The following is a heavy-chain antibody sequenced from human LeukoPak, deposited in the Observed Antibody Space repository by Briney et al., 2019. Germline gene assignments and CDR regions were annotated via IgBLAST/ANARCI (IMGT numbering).Heavy chain of an antibody. CDR2: ISSSSSYI. CDR3: ARLFDYCSSTSCYARYFDY. D-gene: IGHD2-2*01. Sequence: PGRSLRLSCAASGFSFSSYSMNWVRQAPGKGLEWVSSISSSSSYIYYADSVKGRFTISRDNAKNSLYLQMNSLRAEDTAVYYCARLFDYCSSTSCYARYFDYWGQGTLVTVSS. V-gene: IGHV3-21*01. CDR1: GFSFSSYS. J-gene: IGHJ4*02.